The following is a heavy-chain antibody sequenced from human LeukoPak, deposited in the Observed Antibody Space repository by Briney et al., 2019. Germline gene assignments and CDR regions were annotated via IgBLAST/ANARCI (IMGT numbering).Heavy chain of an antibody. J-gene: IGHJ6*02. CDR2: IRYDGSNK. CDR3: SKASTYGTGSYYGMDV. CDR1: GFTFSSYG. Sequence: GGSLRLSCAASGFTFSSYGMHWVRQAPGKGLEWVAFIRYDGSNKYYADSVKGRFTISRDNSKNTLYLQMNSLRAEDTAVYYCSKASTYGTGSYYGMDVWGQGTTVTVSS. V-gene: IGHV3-30*02. D-gene: IGHD3-10*01.